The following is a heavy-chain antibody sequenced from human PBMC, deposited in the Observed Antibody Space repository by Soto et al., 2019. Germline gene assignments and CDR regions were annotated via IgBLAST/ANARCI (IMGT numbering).Heavy chain of an antibody. CDR2: MNPSTGKT. CDR1: GYPFTSSD. CDR3: SRTPLDY. Sequence: QVQLVQSGAEVKRPGASVRVSCEASGYPFTSSDINWMRQAPGQGLEWMGWMNPSTGKTNYAQKFQGRVLMTRNTSISTAYLDLSSLRSEDTAIYYCSRTPLDYWGQGTLVTVSS. J-gene: IGHJ4*02. V-gene: IGHV1-8*01.